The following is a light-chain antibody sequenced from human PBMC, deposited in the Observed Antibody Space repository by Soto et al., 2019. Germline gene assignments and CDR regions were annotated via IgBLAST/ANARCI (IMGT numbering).Light chain of an antibody. Sequence: EVVMTQSPGTLSVSPGERAILSCRASQSLTTNLAWYQQKPGQAPRLLIHDASTRATGIPAGFSGSGSGTEFTLTISSLQSEDFAVYYCQQYDDWPLTFGQGTRLEIK. CDR1: QSLTTN. CDR2: DAS. J-gene: IGKJ5*01. V-gene: IGKV3-15*01. CDR3: QQYDDWPLT.